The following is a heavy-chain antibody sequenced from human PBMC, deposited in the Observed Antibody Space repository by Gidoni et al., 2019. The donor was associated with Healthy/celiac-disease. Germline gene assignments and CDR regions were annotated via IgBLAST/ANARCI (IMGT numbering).Heavy chain of an antibody. CDR3: ARGPYSSGWYGYYFDY. CDR2: IYPSGST. D-gene: IGHD6-19*01. V-gene: IGHV4-61*02. J-gene: IGHJ4*02. CDR1: GGSIRSGSYY. Sequence: QVQLQESGPGLVKPSQTLSLTCTVSGGSIRSGSYYWSVSRQPAGKGLECLGRIYPSGSTNYNPSLKSRVTISVDTSKNQFSLKLSSVTAADTAVYYCARGPYSSGWYGYYFDYWGQGTLVTVSS.